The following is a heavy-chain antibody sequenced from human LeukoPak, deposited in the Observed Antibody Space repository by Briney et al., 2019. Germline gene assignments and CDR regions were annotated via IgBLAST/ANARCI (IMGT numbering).Heavy chain of an antibody. D-gene: IGHD3-22*01. CDR1: GFTFSSYS. CDR3: ARRRITMMFDY. V-gene: IGHV3-21*01. CDR2: ISSSSSYI. Sequence: GGSLRLSCAASGFTFSSYSMSWVRQAPGEGLEWVSSISSSSSYIYYADSVKGRCTISRDNAKNSLYLQMNSLRAEDTAVYYCARRRITMMFDYWGQRTLVTVSS. J-gene: IGHJ4*02.